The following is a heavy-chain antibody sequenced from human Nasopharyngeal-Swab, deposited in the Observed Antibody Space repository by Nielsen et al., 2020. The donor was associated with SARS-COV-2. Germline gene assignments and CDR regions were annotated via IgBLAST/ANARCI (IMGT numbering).Heavy chain of an antibody. CDR2: ISSSSSYI. D-gene: IGHD6-19*01. Sequence: KGLGWVSSISSSSSYIYYADSVKGRLTISRDNSKNTLYLQMSSLRAEDTAVYYCAKLIAVTGTDDYWGQGTLVTVSS. V-gene: IGHV3-23*01. J-gene: IGHJ4*02. CDR3: AKLIAVTGTDDY.